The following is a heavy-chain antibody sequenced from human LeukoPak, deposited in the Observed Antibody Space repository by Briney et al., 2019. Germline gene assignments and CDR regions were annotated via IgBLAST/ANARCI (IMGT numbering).Heavy chain of an antibody. CDR3: ARVSSTWYLDY. V-gene: IGHV3-7*05. D-gene: IGHD6-13*01. Sequence: GGSLRLSCAASGFTFSSYWMSWVRQAPGKGLEWVANIKRDGSEKYYVDSVKGRFTISRDNAENSLYLQMNSLRAEDTAVYYCARVSSTWYLDYWGQGTLVTVSS. CDR1: GFTFSSYW. CDR2: IKRDGSEK. J-gene: IGHJ4*02.